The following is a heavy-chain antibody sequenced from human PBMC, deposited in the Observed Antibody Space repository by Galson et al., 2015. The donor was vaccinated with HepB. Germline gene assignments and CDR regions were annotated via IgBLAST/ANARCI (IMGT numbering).Heavy chain of an antibody. Sequence: SVKVSCKASGYTFTSYYMHWVRQAPGQGLEWMGIINPSGGSTSYAQKFQGRVTMTRDTSTSTVYMELSSLRSEDTAVYYCARGGSSGWLTHGYYFDYWGQGTLVTVSS. D-gene: IGHD6-19*01. CDR2: INPSGGST. V-gene: IGHV1-46*01. CDR3: ARGGSSGWLTHGYYFDY. CDR1: GYTFTSYY. J-gene: IGHJ4*02.